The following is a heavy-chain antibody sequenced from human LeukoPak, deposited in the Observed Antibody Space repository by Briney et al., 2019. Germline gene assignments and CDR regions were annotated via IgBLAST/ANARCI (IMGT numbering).Heavy chain of an antibody. CDR1: GYTFTHYG. CDR2: ITAYNGNT. J-gene: IGHJ3*01. V-gene: IGHV1-18*01. Sequence: ASVKVSCKASGYTFTHYGISWVRQAPGQGLEWMGWITAYNGNTNYAQKLQGRVTMTRDTSTSTAYMELRSLRSDDTAVYYCARLVCSTSGCWPSVAFDFWGQGTMVTVSS. CDR3: ARLVCSTSGCWPSVAFDF. D-gene: IGHD2-2*01.